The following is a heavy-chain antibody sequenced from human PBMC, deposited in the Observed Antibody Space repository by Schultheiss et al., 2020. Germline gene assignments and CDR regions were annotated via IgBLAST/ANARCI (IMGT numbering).Heavy chain of an antibody. V-gene: IGHV3-33*01. J-gene: IGHJ6*02. CDR3: ARPDYSGSGFHYGMYV. D-gene: IGHD3-10*01. CDR2: MWYDGSNK. Sequence: GESLKISCVASGFTFSTYGMHWVRQAPGKGLEWLAFMWYDGSNKYYADSAIGRFTISRDDSKNTLYLQMNSLRAEDTAVYYCARPDYSGSGFHYGMYVWGQGTTVTVSS. CDR1: GFTFSTYG.